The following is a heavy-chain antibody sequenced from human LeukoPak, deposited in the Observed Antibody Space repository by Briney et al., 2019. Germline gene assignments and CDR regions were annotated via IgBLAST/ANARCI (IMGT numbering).Heavy chain of an antibody. Sequence: GGSLRLSCAASGFTFSSYAMHWVRQAPGKGLEWVAVISYDGSNKYYADSVKGRFTISRDNSKNTLYLQMNSLRAEDTAVYYCARGGYYDFWSGLDYWGQGTLVTVSS. CDR3: ARGGYYDFWSGLDY. J-gene: IGHJ4*02. CDR2: ISYDGSNK. V-gene: IGHV3-30-3*01. CDR1: GFTFSSYA. D-gene: IGHD3-3*01.